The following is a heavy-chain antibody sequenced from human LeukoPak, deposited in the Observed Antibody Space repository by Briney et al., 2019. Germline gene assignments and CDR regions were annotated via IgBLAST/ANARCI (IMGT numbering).Heavy chain of an antibody. V-gene: IGHV3-30*18. CDR1: GFTFSSYG. CDR3: AKGYSSGLDAFDI. Sequence: PGRSLRLSCAASGFTFSSYGMHWVRQAPGKGLEWVAVISYDGSNKYYADSVKGRFTISRDNSKNTLYLQMNSLRAEDTAVYYCAKGYSSGLDAFDIWGQGTMVTVSS. D-gene: IGHD6-19*01. CDR2: ISYDGSNK. J-gene: IGHJ3*02.